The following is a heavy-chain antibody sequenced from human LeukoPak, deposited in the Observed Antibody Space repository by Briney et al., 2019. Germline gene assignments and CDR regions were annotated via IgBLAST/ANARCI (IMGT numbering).Heavy chain of an antibody. V-gene: IGHV1-69*05. CDR3: ASGVAARHRGFDY. CDR2: IIPIFGTA. CDR1: GGTFSSYA. Sequence: AASVKVSCKASGGTFSSYAISWVRQAPGQGLEWMGGIIPIFGTANYAQKFQGRVTITTDESTSTAYMELSSLRSEDTAVYYCASGVAARHRGFDYWGQGTLVTVSS. D-gene: IGHD6-6*01. J-gene: IGHJ4*02.